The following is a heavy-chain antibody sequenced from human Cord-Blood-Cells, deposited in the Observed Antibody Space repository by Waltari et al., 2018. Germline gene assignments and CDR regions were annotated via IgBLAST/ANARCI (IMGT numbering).Heavy chain of an antibody. J-gene: IGHJ4*02. D-gene: IGHD3-22*01. CDR2: INHSGST. CDR1: GGSFSGYY. CDR3: ARGTGDSSGYYSGY. V-gene: IGHV4-34*01. Sequence: QVQLQQWGAGLLKPSETLSLTCAVYGGSFSGYYWSWIRQPPGKGLEWIGEINHSGSTNYNPSLKSRVTISVDTSKNQFSLKLSSVTAADTAVYYCARGTGDSSGYYSGYWGQGTLVTVSS.